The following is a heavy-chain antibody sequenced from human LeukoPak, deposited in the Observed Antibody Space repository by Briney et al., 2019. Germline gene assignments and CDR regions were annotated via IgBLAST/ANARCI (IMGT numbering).Heavy chain of an antibody. CDR2: INHGGTT. CDR3: ARARGDYGRSFDY. V-gene: IGHV4-34*01. J-gene: IGHJ4*02. CDR1: GGSFSGYY. D-gene: IGHD4-17*01. Sequence: SETLSLTCAVYGGSFSGYYWSWIRQPPGKGLEWIGEINHGGTTKYNPSLKSRVTISVDTSKKQFSLKLISVTAADTSVYYCARARGDYGRSFDYWGQGTLVTVSS.